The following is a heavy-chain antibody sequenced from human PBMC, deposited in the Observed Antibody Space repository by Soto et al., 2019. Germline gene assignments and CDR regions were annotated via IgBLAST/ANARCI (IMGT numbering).Heavy chain of an antibody. J-gene: IGHJ4*02. D-gene: IGHD7-27*01. CDR2: IYNGGSP. CDR1: GGSISTVNYW. CDR3: ARGPSGDKVDS. V-gene: IGHV4-30-4*01. Sequence: QVQLQESGPGLVKPSQTLSLTCTVSGGSISTVNYWWSWIRQSPDMGLEWIGHIYNGGSPYNNPSLESRVTMPVDTPKNQPSLTLSSVSAADTAVYSCARGPSGDKVDSWGQGTLVTVSS.